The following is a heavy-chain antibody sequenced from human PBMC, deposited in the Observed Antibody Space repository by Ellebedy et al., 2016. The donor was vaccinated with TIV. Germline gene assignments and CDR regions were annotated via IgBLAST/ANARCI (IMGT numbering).Heavy chain of an antibody. V-gene: IGHV1-69*13. CDR2: IIPIFNTT. CDR3: ARGFGELFNWIDS. Sequence: SVKVSXXTSGYTFTGSYIHWVRQPPGHRLDWMGRIIPIFNTTDYAQKFQDRVTITADESTGTAYMELSSLRSEDTAVYYCARGFGELFNWIDSWGQGTLVTVSS. D-gene: IGHD3-10*01. CDR1: GYTFTGSY. J-gene: IGHJ5*01.